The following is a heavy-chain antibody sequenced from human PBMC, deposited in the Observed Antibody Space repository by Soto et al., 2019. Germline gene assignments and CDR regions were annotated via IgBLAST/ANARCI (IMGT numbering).Heavy chain of an antibody. D-gene: IGHD1-26*01. V-gene: IGHV3-72*01. CDR3: ATLERIVGGTWDY. Sequence: EVQLVESGGGLVQPGGSLRLSCAASGFTFSDHYMDWVRQSPGKGLEWVGRIRNRANSHTTVYAASVKGRFTISRDDSKNSVFLEMNSLKTDDTAVYYCATLERIVGGTWDYWGQGTRVTVSS. CDR1: GFTFSDHY. CDR2: IRNRANSHTT. J-gene: IGHJ4*02.